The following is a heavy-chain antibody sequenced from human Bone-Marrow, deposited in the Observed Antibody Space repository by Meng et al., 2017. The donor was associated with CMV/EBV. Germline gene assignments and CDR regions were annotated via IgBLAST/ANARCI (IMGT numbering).Heavy chain of an antibody. CDR2: ISSSSSTI. CDR1: GFTFSSYS. CDR3: ATIEAIGPENQGDAFDI. Sequence: GESLKISCAASGFTFSSYSMNWVRQAPGKGLEWVSYISSSSSTIYYADSVKGRFTISRDDAKNSLYLQMSSLRAEDTAVYYCATIEAIGPENQGDAFDIWGQGTMVTVSS. D-gene: IGHD1-14*01. J-gene: IGHJ3*02. V-gene: IGHV3-48*04.